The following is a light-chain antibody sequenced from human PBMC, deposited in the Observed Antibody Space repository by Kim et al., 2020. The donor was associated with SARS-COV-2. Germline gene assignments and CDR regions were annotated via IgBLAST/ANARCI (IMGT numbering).Light chain of an antibody. CDR2: QDN. J-gene: IGLJ1*01. CDR1: KLGDKY. Sequence: GFPGTTSTITCSGDKLGDKYASWYQQKSGQSPVLVIYQDNKRPSGIPERFSGSNSGNTATLTISGTQAMDEADYYCQAWDSSTYVFGPGTKVTVL. CDR3: QAWDSSTYV. V-gene: IGLV3-1*01.